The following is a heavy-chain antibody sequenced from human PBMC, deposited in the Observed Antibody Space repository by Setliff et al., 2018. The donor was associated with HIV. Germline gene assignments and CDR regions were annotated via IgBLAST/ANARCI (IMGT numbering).Heavy chain of an antibody. D-gene: IGHD4-17*01. Sequence: LRLSCSASGFTFSSYAMHWVRQAPGKGLEWVAVISIYDGSEKYYADSVKGRFTISRDNDRNSLYLQMNGLRAEDTAVYYCARGPTTVTNYYYYYMDVWGKGTTVTVSS. CDR1: GFTFSSYA. J-gene: IGHJ6*03. V-gene: IGHV3-30*04. CDR2: ISIYDGSEK. CDR3: ARGPTTVTNYYYYYMDV.